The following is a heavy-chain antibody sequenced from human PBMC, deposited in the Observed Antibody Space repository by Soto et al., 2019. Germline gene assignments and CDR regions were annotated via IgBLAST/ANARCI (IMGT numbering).Heavy chain of an antibody. Sequence: WASVKVSCKASGYTFTSYYMHWVRQAPGQGLEWMGIINPSGGSTSYAQKFQGRVTMTRDTSTSTVYMELSSLRSEDTAVYYCAREGAYYYDSSGYRNWFDPWGQGTLVTVSS. CDR3: AREGAYYYDSSGYRNWFDP. CDR1: GYTFTSYY. D-gene: IGHD3-22*01. V-gene: IGHV1-46*01. J-gene: IGHJ5*02. CDR2: INPSGGST.